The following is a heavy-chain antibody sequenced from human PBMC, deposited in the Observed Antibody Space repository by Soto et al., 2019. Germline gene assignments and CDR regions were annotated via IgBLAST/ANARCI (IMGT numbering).Heavy chain of an antibody. CDR2: SSGDNGNT. J-gene: IGHJ4*02. V-gene: IGHV1-18*01. Sequence: QVQLVQSGAEVKKPGASVRVSCQASAYTFTNYAVSWVRQAPGQGLEWMGWSSGDNGNTIYAQKFQGRVTMTTDTATTTASMELRSLRSDDTAVYYCATGLLGYCSGGSCDSDSWGQGTLVTVSS. CDR1: AYTFTNYA. CDR3: ATGLLGYCSGGSCDSDS. D-gene: IGHD2-15*01.